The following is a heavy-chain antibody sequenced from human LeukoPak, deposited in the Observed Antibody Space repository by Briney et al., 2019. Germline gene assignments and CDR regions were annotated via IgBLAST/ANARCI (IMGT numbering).Heavy chain of an antibody. D-gene: IGHD2-15*01. V-gene: IGHV4-59*08. CDR1: GGSISNYY. CDR3: ARVDVGYCSGGSCLNWFDP. CDR2: ILYSGNT. J-gene: IGHJ5*02. Sequence: SETLSLTCTVSGGSISNYYWSWIRQPPGKGLEWIGYILYSGNTNYNPSLKSRVTISLDTSKNQFSLKLSSVTAADTAVYYCARVDVGYCSGGSCLNWFDPWGQGTLVTVSS.